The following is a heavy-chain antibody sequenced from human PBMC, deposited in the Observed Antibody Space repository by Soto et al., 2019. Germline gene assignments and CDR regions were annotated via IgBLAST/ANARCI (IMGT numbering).Heavy chain of an antibody. CDR3: ARDRGDTAMGKAFDI. D-gene: IGHD5-18*01. V-gene: IGHV3-7*01. Sequence: GGSLRLSCAASGFTFSSYWMSWVRQAPGKVLEWVANIKQDGSEKYYVNSVKGRFTISRDNAKNSLYLQMNSLRAEDTAVYYCARDRGDTAMGKAFDIWGQGTMVTVSS. CDR2: IKQDGSEK. J-gene: IGHJ3*02. CDR1: GFTFSSYW.